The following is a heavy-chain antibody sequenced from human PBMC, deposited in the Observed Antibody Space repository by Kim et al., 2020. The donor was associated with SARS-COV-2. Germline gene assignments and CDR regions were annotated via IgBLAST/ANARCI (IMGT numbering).Heavy chain of an antibody. CDR3: AKEGGYYDFWSGLTRNYYYYGMDV. CDR1: GFTFSSYA. CDR2: IYSGGSST. Sequence: GGSLRLSCAASGFTFSSYAMSWVRQAPGKGLEWVSVIYSGGSSTYYADSVKGRFTISRDNSKNTLYLQMNSLRAEDTAVYYCAKEGGYYDFWSGLTRNYYYYGMDVWGKGTTVTVSS. V-gene: IGHV3-23*03. D-gene: IGHD3-3*01. J-gene: IGHJ6*04.